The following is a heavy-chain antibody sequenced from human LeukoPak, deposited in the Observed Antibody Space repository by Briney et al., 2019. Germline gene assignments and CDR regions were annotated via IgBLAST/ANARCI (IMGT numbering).Heavy chain of an antibody. CDR3: ARVLRYCSGGNCYSGGLGYMDV. J-gene: IGHJ6*03. V-gene: IGHV3-21*01. D-gene: IGHD2-15*01. Sequence: GGSLRLSCAASGFTFSSYSMNWVRQAPGKGLEWVSSISRSSTNTYYAASLKGRFTISRDNAKNSLYLQMNSLRADDTAVYYCARVLRYCSGGNCYSGGLGYMDVWGKGTTVTISS. CDR2: ISRSSTNT. CDR1: GFTFSSYS.